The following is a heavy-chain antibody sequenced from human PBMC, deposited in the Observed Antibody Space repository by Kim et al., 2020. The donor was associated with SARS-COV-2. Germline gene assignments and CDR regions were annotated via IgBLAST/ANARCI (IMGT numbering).Heavy chain of an antibody. Sequence: SVKVSCKASGGTFRSYGISWVRQAPGQGLEWMGGIIPIFGTVNYAQKFQGRVTNTADESTSTAYMELNSLRSEDTAVYYCARDEFTSIVATTVTLSGMDVWGQGTTVTVSS. CDR3: ARDEFTSIVATTVTLSGMDV. CDR2: IIPIFGTV. V-gene: IGHV1-69*13. J-gene: IGHJ6*02. CDR1: GGTFRSYG. D-gene: IGHD5-12*01.